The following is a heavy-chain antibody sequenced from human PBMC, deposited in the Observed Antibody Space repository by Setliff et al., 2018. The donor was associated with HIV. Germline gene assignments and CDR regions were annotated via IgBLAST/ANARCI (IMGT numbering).Heavy chain of an antibody. CDR1: VGSFSGHY. J-gene: IGHJ4*02. CDR2: TNPSGST. D-gene: IGHD3-3*01. Sequence: PSETLSLTCAVYVGSFSGHYWIWIRQPPGKGLEWIGETNPSGSTKYNPSLKSRVTISVDTSKNQFALRPSSVTAADTAVYHCARPSLGIGGGSIFDFWGQGILVTVSS. CDR3: ARPSLGIGGGSIFDF. V-gene: IGHV4-34*01.